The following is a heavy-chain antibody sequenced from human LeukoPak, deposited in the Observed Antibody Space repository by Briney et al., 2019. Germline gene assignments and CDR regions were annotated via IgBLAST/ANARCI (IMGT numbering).Heavy chain of an antibody. V-gene: IGHV3-23*01. D-gene: IGHD4-17*01. J-gene: IGHJ4*02. CDR1: GFTSSSYA. CDR2: ISGSGSIT. Sequence: GGSLRLSCAASGFTSSSYAMSWVRQAPGKGLEWVSGISGSGSITYYADSVKGRFTISRDNSKNTLYLQMNSLRAEDTAVYYCAKDLYGDYDNDYWGQGTLVTVSS. CDR3: AKDLYGDYDNDY.